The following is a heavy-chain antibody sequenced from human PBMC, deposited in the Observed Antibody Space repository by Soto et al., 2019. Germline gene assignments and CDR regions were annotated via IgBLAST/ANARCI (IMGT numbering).Heavy chain of an antibody. V-gene: IGHV3-30*18. CDR3: AKSIFGVVMAFDY. Sequence: PGGSLRLSCAASGFTFSSYGMHWVRQAPGKGLEWVAVISYDGSNKYYADSVKGRFTISRDNSKNTLYLQMNSLRAEDTAVYYCAKSIFGVVMAFDYWGQGTLVTVSS. CDR2: ISYDGSNK. CDR1: GFTFSSYG. J-gene: IGHJ4*02. D-gene: IGHD3-3*01.